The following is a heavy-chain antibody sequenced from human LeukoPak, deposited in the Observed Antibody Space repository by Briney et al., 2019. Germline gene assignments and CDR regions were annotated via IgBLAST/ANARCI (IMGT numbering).Heavy chain of an antibody. D-gene: IGHD5-18*01. V-gene: IGHV4-34*09. CDR2: INHSGST. CDR1: GGSFSGYY. J-gene: IGHJ5*02. CDR3: ASLPRGYDYGYKWFDL. Sequence: PSETLTLTCAAYGGSFSGYYWSWIRQPPGKGLEWIGEINHSGSTNYNPSLKSRITTSVDTSKSQFSLKLSSVTAADTAVYYWASLPRGYDYGYKWFDLWGQGTLVSVSS.